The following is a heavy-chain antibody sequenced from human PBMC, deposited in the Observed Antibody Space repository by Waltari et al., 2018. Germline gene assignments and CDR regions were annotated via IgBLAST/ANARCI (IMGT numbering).Heavy chain of an antibody. CDR3: AKPYDSPNYYMDV. V-gene: IGHV3-30*02. CDR1: GFTFSSYG. Sequence: QVQLVESGGGVVQPGGSLRLSCAASGFTFSSYGMHWVRQAPGKGLGWVAFIRYDGSNKYYADSVKGRFTISRDNSKNTLYLQMNSLRAEDTAVYYCAKPYDSPNYYMDVWGKGTTVTISS. CDR2: IRYDGSNK. D-gene: IGHD3-3*01. J-gene: IGHJ6*03.